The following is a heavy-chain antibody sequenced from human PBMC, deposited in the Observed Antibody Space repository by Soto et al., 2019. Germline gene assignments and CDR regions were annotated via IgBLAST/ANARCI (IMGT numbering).Heavy chain of an antibody. V-gene: IGHV3-23*01. Sequence: GGFMRLSYAASEFPFGTYAISWVRKTKGKGLEWVSGISGSGATTSYAESVRGRFTVSRDNSKKTVFLQMNRLRAEDTARYYCAKELWPEDSWGPGTLVTVSS. D-gene: IGHD2-21*01. CDR2: ISGSGATT. CDR1: EFPFGTYA. J-gene: IGHJ4*02. CDR3: AKELWPEDS.